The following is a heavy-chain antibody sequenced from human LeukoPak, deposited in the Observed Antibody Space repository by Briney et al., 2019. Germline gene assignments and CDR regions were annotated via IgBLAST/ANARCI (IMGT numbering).Heavy chain of an antibody. CDR3: ARSIIVVVPAAMLGNWFDP. V-gene: IGHV1-69*13. Sequence: SVKVSCKASGYSFNDKYLHWVRQAPGQGLEWMGGIIPIFGTANYAQKFQGRVTITADESTSTAYMELSSLRSEDTAVYYCARSIIVVVPAAMLGNWFDPWGQGTLVTVSS. CDR2: IIPIFGTA. J-gene: IGHJ5*02. CDR1: GYSFNDKY. D-gene: IGHD2-2*01.